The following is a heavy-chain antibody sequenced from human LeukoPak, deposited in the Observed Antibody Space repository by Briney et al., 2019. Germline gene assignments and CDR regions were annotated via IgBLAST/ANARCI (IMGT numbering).Heavy chain of an antibody. V-gene: IGHV4-4*02. CDR3: TRESGAFSPFGF. Sequence: SGTLSLTCGVSGGSIITTNWWSWVRQPPVKGLDWIGEVHRNGATNYNPSLESRVSMSIDKSKNQLSLKLSSVTAADTATYYCTRESGAFSPFGFWGQGTLVTVSS. CDR2: VHRNGAT. J-gene: IGHJ4*02. CDR1: GGSIITTNW. D-gene: IGHD1-26*01.